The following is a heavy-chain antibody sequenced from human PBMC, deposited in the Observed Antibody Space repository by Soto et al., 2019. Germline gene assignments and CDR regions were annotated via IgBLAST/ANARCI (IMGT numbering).Heavy chain of an antibody. CDR2: ISYDGSNK. V-gene: IGHV3-30*18. D-gene: IGHD1-26*01. Sequence: GGSLRLSCAASGFTFSSYGMHWVRQAPGKGLEWVAVISYDGSNKYYADSVKGRFTISRDNSKNTLYPQMNSLRAEDTAVYYCAKDLDGSWTSPEYWGQGTLVTVSS. CDR3: AKDLDGSWTSPEY. J-gene: IGHJ4*02. CDR1: GFTFSSYG.